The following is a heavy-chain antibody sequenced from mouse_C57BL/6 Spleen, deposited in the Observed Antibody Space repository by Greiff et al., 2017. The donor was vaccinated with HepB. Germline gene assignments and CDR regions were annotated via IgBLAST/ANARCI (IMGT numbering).Heavy chain of an antibody. V-gene: IGHV1-4*01. CDR3: ARRAYYDYDEGYAMDY. J-gene: IGHJ4*01. CDR2: INPSSGYT. CDR1: GYTFTSYT. Sequence: QVQLQQSGAELARPGASVKMSCKASGYTFTSYTMHWVKQRPGQGLEWIGYINPSSGYTKYNQKFKDKATLTADKSSSTAYMQLSSLTSEDSAVYYCARRAYYDYDEGYAMDYWGQGTSVTVSS. D-gene: IGHD2-4*01.